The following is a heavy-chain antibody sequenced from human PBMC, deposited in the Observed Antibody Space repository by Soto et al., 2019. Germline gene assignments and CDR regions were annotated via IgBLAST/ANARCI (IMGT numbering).Heavy chain of an antibody. CDR3: ATEMGATQGPFDN. D-gene: IGHD1-26*01. V-gene: IGHV3-23*01. Sequence: EVQVLESGGGLVQPGGSLRLPCVVSVFPFGAHAMSWVRQAPGKGLEWVSGLSNTGRRTSYADSVKGRFNISRDNSENTVYLQMNSLRVEDTAVYYCATEMGATQGPFDNWGQGTLVTVSS. CDR2: LSNTGRRT. J-gene: IGHJ4*02. CDR1: VFPFGAHA.